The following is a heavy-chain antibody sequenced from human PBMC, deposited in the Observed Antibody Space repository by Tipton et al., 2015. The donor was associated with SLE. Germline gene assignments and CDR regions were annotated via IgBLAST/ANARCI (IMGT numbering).Heavy chain of an antibody. Sequence: TLSLTCFVSGDSITSDIYYWSWIRQPPGKGLEWIGEIDHFGNTNYNPSLKSRVTVSVDTSKNQFSLKLSSVTAADTAVYYCAKVSGGIAYMDVWGKGTTVTFSS. V-gene: IGHV4-39*07. D-gene: IGHD6-13*01. CDR2: IDHFGNT. CDR1: GDSITSDIYY. CDR3: AKVSGGIAYMDV. J-gene: IGHJ6*03.